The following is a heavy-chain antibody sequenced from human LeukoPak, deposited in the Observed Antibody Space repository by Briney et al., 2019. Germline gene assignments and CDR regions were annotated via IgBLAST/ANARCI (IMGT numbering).Heavy chain of an antibody. J-gene: IGHJ4*02. Sequence: GGSLRLSCAASGFTFSSYWMHWVRQVPGKGLVWVARINPGGSNITYVDSVKGRFTISRDNAKNTLYLQMDSLRAEDTGVYYCARSNQADDYWGQGTLVTVSS. CDR3: ARSNQADDY. CDR2: INPGGSNI. CDR1: GFTFSSYW. D-gene: IGHD1-14*01. V-gene: IGHV3-74*01.